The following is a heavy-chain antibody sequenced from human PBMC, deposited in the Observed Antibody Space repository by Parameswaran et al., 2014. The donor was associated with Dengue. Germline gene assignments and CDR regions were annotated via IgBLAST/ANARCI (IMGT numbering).Heavy chain of an antibody. Sequence: VRQMPGKGLEWMGRIDPSDSYTNYSPSFQGHVTISADKSISTAYLQWSSLKASDTAMYYCARPHPGYCTGGVCYSFDYWGQGTLVTVSS. D-gene: IGHD2-8*02. CDR3: ARPHPGYCTGGVCYSFDY. J-gene: IGHJ4*02. V-gene: IGHV5-10-1*01. CDR2: IDPSDSYT.